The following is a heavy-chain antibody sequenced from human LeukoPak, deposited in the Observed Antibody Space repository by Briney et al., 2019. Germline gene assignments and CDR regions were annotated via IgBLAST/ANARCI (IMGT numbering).Heavy chain of an antibody. CDR1: AFTFSDYS. CDR2: ISGRSSTI. CDR3: ARDRIKSGSYYFDY. Sequence: PGGSLRLSCAASAFTFSDYSMNWVRQAPGKGLEWVSYISGRSSTIYYADSVKGRFTISRDNAKNSMYLQMNSLSAEDTAVYYCARDRIKSGSYYFDYWGQGTLVTVSS. D-gene: IGHD1-26*01. J-gene: IGHJ4*02. V-gene: IGHV3-48*01.